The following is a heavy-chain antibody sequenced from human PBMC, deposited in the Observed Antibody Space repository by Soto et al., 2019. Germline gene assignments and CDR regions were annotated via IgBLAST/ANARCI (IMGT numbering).Heavy chain of an antibody. J-gene: IGHJ4*02. CDR2: IDSHGGST. D-gene: IGHD5-12*01. V-gene: IGHV3-64D*08. CDR1: GFTFRRYA. CDR3: VVPWRNGYPE. Sequence: PGGSLRLSCSGSGFTFRRYAMDWVRQAPGKRLEYVSGIDSHGGSTYYADSVKGRFTISRDNSKNTLYLQMSGLSADDTGVYYCVVPWRNGYPEWGGGTLVTVSS.